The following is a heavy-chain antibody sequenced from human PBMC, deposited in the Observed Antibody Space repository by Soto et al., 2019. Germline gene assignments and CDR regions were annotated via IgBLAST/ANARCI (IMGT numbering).Heavy chain of an antibody. J-gene: IGHJ6*02. D-gene: IGHD3-3*01. V-gene: IGHV1-69*06. CDR3: ARERGSGYSLYYYGMDV. CDR2: IIPIFGTA. CDR1: GGTFSSYA. Sequence: SVKVSCKASGGTFSSYAISWVRQAPGQGLEWMGGIIPIFGTANYAQKFQGRVTITADKSTSTAYMELSSLRSEDTAVYYCARERGSGYSLYYYGMDVWGQGTTVTSP.